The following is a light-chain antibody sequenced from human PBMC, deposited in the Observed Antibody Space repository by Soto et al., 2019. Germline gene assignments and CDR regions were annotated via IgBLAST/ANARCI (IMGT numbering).Light chain of an antibody. Sequence: DIQMTQSPPTLSASVGARVTITCRARQSINNWLAWYQQKPGKAPKLLISAASTLHSGVPSRFSGSGSGTDFTLTFSSLQPEDFATYYCQQLWTYPLTFGGGTKVDIK. CDR3: QQLWTYPLT. J-gene: IGKJ4*01. CDR2: AAS. V-gene: IGKV1-5*01. CDR1: QSINNW.